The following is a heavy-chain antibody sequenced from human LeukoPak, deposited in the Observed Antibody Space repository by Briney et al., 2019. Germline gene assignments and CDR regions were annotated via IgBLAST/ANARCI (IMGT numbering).Heavy chain of an antibody. CDR2: INHSGST. V-gene: IGHV4-34*01. D-gene: IGHD6-13*01. CDR1: GGSFSGYY. J-gene: IGHJ6*02. CDR3: ARVSRYSSSWYYYYYGMDV. Sequence: SETLSLTCAVYGGSFSGYYWRWVRQPPGKGLEWIGEINHSGSTTYNPSLKSRVTISVDTSKNQFSLKLSSVTAADTAVYYCARVSRYSSSWYYYYYGMDVWGQGTTVTISS.